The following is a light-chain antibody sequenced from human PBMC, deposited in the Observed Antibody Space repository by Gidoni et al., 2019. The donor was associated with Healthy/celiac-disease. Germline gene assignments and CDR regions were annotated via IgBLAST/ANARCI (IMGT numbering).Light chain of an antibody. J-gene: IGKJ1*01. Sequence: DHQITQSPSTLSASVGDRVTITCRASQSISSWLAWYQQKPGKAPKLLIYKASSLESGVPSRFSGSGSGTEFTLTISSLQPDDFATYYCQQYNSYWTFGQGTKVEIK. CDR2: KAS. CDR1: QSISSW. V-gene: IGKV1-5*03. CDR3: QQYNSYWT.